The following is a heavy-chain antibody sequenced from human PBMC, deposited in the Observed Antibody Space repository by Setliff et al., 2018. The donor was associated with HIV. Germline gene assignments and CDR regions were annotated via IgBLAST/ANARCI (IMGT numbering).Heavy chain of an antibody. J-gene: IGHJ3*01. V-gene: IGHV4-39*02. CDR2: IYYSGTT. D-gene: IGHD4-4*01. CDR1: GDSTRNSRDY. Sequence: PSETLSLTCSVSGDSTRNSRDYWGWIRQPPGKGLEWIGNIYYSGTTYYSPSLNSRVTISVDRSRNHFSLRLSAVTAADTAVYYCARELDNSDNSDPFDVWGQGTMVTVSS. CDR3: ARELDNSDNSDPFDV.